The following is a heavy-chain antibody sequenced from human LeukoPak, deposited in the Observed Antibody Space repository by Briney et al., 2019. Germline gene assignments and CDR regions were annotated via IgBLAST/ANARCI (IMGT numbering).Heavy chain of an antibody. V-gene: IGHV3-21*01. CDR3: ARGEVVAATPADY. J-gene: IGHJ4*02. CDR1: GFTFSSYS. D-gene: IGHD2-15*01. CDR2: ISSSSSYI. Sequence: PGGSLRLSCAASGFTFSSYSMNWVRQAPGKGLEWFSSISSSSSYIYYADSVKGRFTISRDNAKNSLYLQMNSLRAEDTAVYYCARGEVVAATPADYWGQGTLVTVSS.